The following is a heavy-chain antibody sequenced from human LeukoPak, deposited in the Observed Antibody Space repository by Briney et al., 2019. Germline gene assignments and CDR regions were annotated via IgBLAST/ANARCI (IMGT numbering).Heavy chain of an antibody. CDR3: ARDFRSLYYFDH. V-gene: IGHV3-74*01. CDR1: GFTFSNYW. Sequence: GGSLRLSCAASGFTFSNYWMQWVRHAPGKGLVWVSRINVDGSITTSADSVKGRFTISRDNAKNTLYLQMDSLRAEDTAVYYCARDFRSLYYFDHWGQGSLVTVSS. CDR2: INVDGSIT. J-gene: IGHJ4*02. D-gene: IGHD1-26*01.